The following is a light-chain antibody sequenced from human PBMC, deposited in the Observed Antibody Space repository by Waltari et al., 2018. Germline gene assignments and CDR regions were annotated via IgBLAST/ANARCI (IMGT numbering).Light chain of an antibody. V-gene: IGKV1-9*01. Sequence: IQLTQSPSSLSASVGDRVTITCRASQGVNVYLAWYQQKPGKAPKLLIYAASTLQSGVSSRFSGSGSGTDFTLTINSLQPEHIATYYCQQFNASPRTFGQGTNVEIK. J-gene: IGKJ1*01. CDR1: QGVNVY. CDR2: AAS. CDR3: QQFNASPRT.